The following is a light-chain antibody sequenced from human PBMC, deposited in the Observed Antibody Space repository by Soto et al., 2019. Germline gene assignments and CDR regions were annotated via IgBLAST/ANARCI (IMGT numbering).Light chain of an antibody. J-gene: IGLJ1*01. V-gene: IGLV2-14*03. CDR2: EVS. CDR1: NSDVGGYNY. Sequence: SVLAQPASVSGSPGQSITISCTGTNSDVGGYNYVSWYQQHPGKAPKLLIFEVSYRPSGVSDRFSGSKSGSTASLTISGLQADDEADYYCTSWTTNNIPYVFGTGTKVTV. CDR3: TSWTTNNIPYV.